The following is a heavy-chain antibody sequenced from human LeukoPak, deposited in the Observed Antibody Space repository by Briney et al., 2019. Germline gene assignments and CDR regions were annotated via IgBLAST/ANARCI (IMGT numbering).Heavy chain of an antibody. CDR2: ISSSSSYI. Sequence: GGSLRLSCAASGFTFSIYSMNWVRQAPGKGLEWVSSISSSSSYIYYADSVKGRFTISRDNAKNSLYLQMNSLRAEDTAVYYCARAGEQMELDYWGQGTLVTVSS. J-gene: IGHJ4*02. CDR3: ARAGEQMELDY. V-gene: IGHV3-21*01. CDR1: GFTFSIYS. D-gene: IGHD1-26*01.